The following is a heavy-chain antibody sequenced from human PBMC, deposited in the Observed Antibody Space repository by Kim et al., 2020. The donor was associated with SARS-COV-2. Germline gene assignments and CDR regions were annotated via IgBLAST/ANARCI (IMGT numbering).Heavy chain of an antibody. J-gene: IGHJ4*02. CDR3: ARTVRRYYGSGSHDYFDY. CDR2: IYYSGST. Sequence: SETLSLTCTVSGGSISSYYWSWIRQPPGKGLEWIGYIYYSGSTNYNPSLKSRVTISVDTSKNQFSLKLSSVTAADTAVYYCARTVRRYYGSGSHDYFDYWGQGTLVTVSS. CDR1: GGSISSYY. V-gene: IGHV4-59*13. D-gene: IGHD3-10*01.